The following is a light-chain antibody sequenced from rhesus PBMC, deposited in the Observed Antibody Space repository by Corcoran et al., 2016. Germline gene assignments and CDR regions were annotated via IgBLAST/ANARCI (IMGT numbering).Light chain of an antibody. CDR2: KAS. V-gene: IGKV1-22*01. J-gene: IGKJ1*01. CDR3: QQYSSRPWT. Sequence: DIQMTQSPSSLSASVGDTVTITCRASQGISSWLAWYQQKPGKAPKLLIYKASSLQSGVPSRLSGSGSGTDFTLTISSLQSEDFATYYCQQYSSRPWTFGQGTKVEIK. CDR1: QGISSW.